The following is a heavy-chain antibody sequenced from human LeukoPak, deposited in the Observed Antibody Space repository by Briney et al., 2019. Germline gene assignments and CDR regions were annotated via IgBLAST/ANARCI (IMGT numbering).Heavy chain of an antibody. D-gene: IGHD3-16*01. J-gene: IGHJ4*02. CDR3: AREGGVPGFFDY. CDR2: IYYSGST. Sequence: SETLSLTCTVSGGSISSSSYYWGWIRQPPGKGLEWIGSIYYSGSTNYNPSLKSRVTISVDTSKNQFSLKLSSVTAADTAVYYCAREGGVPGFFDYWGQGTLVTVSS. CDR1: GGSISSSSYY. V-gene: IGHV4-39*07.